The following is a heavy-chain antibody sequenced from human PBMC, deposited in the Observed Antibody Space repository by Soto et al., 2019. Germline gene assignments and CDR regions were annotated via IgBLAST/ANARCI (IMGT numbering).Heavy chain of an antibody. V-gene: IGHV4-30-4*01. Sequence: TLSLTCTVSGGSISSGDYYWSWIRHPPGKGLEWIGYIYYSGSTYYNPSLKSRVTISVDTSKNQFSLKLSSVTAADTAVYYCARVRLDRRYYDSSGYERWGQGTLVTVSS. CDR2: IYYSGST. CDR1: GGSISSGDYY. CDR3: ARVRLDRRYYDSSGYER. D-gene: IGHD3-22*01. J-gene: IGHJ4*02.